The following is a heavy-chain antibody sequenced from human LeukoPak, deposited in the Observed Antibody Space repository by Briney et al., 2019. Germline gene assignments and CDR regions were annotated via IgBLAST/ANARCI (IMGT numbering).Heavy chain of an antibody. CDR3: AKDRLYFGNDFGDY. J-gene: IGHJ4*02. V-gene: IGHV3-23*01. Sequence: LGGSLRLSCVASGFTFRDFSMSWVRQAPGKGLEWVSVISNGGDHTYYADSVKGRFAISRDNSKNTLYLQMNSLRTEDTAIYYCAKDRLYFGNDFGDYWGQGTLATVSS. D-gene: IGHD3-9*01. CDR1: GFTFRDFS. CDR2: ISNGGDHT.